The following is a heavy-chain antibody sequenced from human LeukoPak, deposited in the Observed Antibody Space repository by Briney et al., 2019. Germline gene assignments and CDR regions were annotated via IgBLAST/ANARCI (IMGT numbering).Heavy chain of an antibody. CDR1: GRSLTTYH. V-gene: IGHV4-34*01. J-gene: IGHJ6*02. CDR3: ASQMLEWYGLDV. Sequence: SETQSLTCAVSGRSLTTYHWSWIRQSPGKGLEWIGEIKTSAITNYNPSLESRVTISVDTSKNQFSLNLRSVTAADAAVYYCASQMLEWYGLDVWGQGTTVTVSS. CDR2: IKTSAIT. D-gene: IGHD3-3*01.